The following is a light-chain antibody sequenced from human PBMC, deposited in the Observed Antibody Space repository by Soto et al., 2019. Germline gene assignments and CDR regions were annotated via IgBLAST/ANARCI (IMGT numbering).Light chain of an antibody. Sequence: QSVLTQPPSVSGAPGQRVTISCTGSSSNIGAGHDVHWYQQLPGTAPKLLIYDNTNQPSGVPDRFSGSKSETSASLAITGLQAEDEADYYCQSYDSSLSAYVFATGTKVTVL. V-gene: IGLV1-40*01. CDR1: SSNIGAGHD. J-gene: IGLJ1*01. CDR3: QSYDSSLSAYV. CDR2: DNT.